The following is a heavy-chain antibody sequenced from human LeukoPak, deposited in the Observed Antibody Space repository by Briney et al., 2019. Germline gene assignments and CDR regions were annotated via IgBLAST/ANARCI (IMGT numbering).Heavy chain of an antibody. CDR1: GITFSSHA. Sequence: PGGSLRLSCAASGITFSSHAMTGVRHAPGKGLEGVAAIRGYGATTDYADSVKGRFTISRDNYKSTLYLQMNSLRAEDTAVYYCAKACQDSGCLIDYWGQGTLVTVS. V-gene: IGHV3-23*01. J-gene: IGHJ4*02. D-gene: IGHD6-19*01. CDR2: IRGYGATT. CDR3: AKACQDSGCLIDY.